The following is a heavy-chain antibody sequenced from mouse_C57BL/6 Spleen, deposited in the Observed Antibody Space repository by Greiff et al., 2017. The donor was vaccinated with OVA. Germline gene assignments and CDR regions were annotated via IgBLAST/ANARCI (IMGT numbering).Heavy chain of an antibody. Sequence: EVQLVESGAELVRPGASVKLSCTASGFNIKDDYMHWVKQRPEQGLEWIGWIDPENGDTEYASKFQGKATITADTSSNTAYLQLSSLTSEDTAVYYCTTFYGNLDWYFDVWGTGTTVTVSS. J-gene: IGHJ1*03. V-gene: IGHV14-4*01. CDR3: TTFYGNLDWYFDV. CDR1: GFNIKDDY. D-gene: IGHD2-1*01. CDR2: IDPENGDT.